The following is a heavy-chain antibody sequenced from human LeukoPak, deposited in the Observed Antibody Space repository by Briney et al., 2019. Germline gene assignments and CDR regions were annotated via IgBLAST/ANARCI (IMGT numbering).Heavy chain of an antibody. V-gene: IGHV3-23*01. J-gene: IGHJ4*02. D-gene: IGHD6-19*01. CDR3: AKEAGRTKVLYFDY. CDR1: GFTFSTYA. Sequence: GGSLRLSCAASGFTFSTYAMTWVRQAPGKGLEWVSGISGSGGTTYYADSVKGRFTISRDNSKNTLYLKMNSLRPEDTAVYYCAKEAGRTKVLYFDYWGQGTLVTVSS. CDR2: ISGSGGTT.